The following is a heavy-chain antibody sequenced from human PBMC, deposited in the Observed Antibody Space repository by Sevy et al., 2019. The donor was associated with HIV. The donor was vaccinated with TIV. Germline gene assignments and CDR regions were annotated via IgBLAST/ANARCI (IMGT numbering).Heavy chain of an antibody. V-gene: IGHV1-24*01. CDR3: ATTREYYSDNSGYLDY. Sequence: ASVKVSCKVSGYTLTQLSMHWVRQTPGKGLEWMGRFDPEDGTTIYAQKFQGRVTMTEDTFTNTAYLELSSLQSEDTAVYYCATTREYYSDNSGYLDYWGRGTLVTVSS. J-gene: IGHJ4*02. CDR2: FDPEDGTT. CDR1: GYTLTQLS. D-gene: IGHD3-22*01.